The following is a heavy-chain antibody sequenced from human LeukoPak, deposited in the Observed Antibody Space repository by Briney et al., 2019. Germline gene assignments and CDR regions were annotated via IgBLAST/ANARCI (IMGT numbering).Heavy chain of an antibody. J-gene: IGHJ4*02. CDR3: ARGDDYVWGSLSYFDF. CDR1: GYSFTDYA. Sequence: ASVKVSCKTSGYSFTDYAIYWVRQAPGQRLEWMGWINVDHGDTEYSQIFQGRVTMTRDISATTAYLELSSLRSEDTAVYYCARGDDYVWGSLSYFDFWGQGTLVSVSS. D-gene: IGHD3-16*01. CDR2: INVDHGDT. V-gene: IGHV1-3*01.